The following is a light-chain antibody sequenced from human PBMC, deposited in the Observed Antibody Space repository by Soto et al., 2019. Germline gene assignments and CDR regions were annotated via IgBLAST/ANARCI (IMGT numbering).Light chain of an antibody. CDR1: SSDVGSYTY. CDR3: SSYTSSSTLYV. J-gene: IGLJ1*01. Sequence: QSALTQPASVSGSPRQSITISCTGASSDVGSYTYVSWYQQHPGNAPKLMIYEVNNRPSGVSNRFSGSKSGNTASLTISGLQAEDEADYYCSSYTSSSTLYVFGTGTQLTVL. V-gene: IGLV2-14*01. CDR2: EVN.